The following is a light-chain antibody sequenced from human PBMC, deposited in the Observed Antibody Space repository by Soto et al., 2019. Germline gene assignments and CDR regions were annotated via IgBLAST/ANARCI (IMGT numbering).Light chain of an antibody. CDR1: LPISNY. CDR3: EGHRTAART. J-gene: IGKJ4*01. CDR2: AAS. Sequence: SLPISNYLAWYQQKPGKIPNLLIYAASTLQAGVPSRFSGSSSGTEFTLALSSLQPGEVAAPNYEGHRTAARTFGGGTKVDIK. V-gene: IGKV1-27*01.